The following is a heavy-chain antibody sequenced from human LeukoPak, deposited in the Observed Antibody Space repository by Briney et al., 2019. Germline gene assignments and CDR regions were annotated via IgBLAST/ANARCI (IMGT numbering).Heavy chain of an antibody. CDR2: IIPILGIA. Sequence: ASVKVSCKASGGTFSSYAISWVRQAPGQGLEWMGRIIPILGIANYAQKFQGRVTITADKSTSTAYMELSSLRSEDTAVYYCARDGPIDITGTTDYYYGMDVWGQGTTVTVSS. V-gene: IGHV1-69*04. D-gene: IGHD1-7*01. J-gene: IGHJ6*02. CDR3: ARDGPIDITGTTDYYYGMDV. CDR1: GGTFSSYA.